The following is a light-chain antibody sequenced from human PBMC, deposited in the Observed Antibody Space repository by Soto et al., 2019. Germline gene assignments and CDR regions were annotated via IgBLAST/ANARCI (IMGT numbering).Light chain of an antibody. V-gene: IGKV3-20*01. CDR3: EQYGDSPLVT. CDR2: GAS. Sequence: EMVLTQSPGTLSLSPGERATLSCRTSHSVSSSYLAWYQQKPGQAPRLLIYGASSRATGLPDRFSGRRSGTDFTLTISRLEPEDFAVYYGEQYGDSPLVTFGPGTKVDIK. J-gene: IGKJ3*01. CDR1: HSVSSSY.